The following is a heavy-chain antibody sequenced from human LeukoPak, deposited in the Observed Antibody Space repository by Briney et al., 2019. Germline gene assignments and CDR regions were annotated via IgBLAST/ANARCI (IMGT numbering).Heavy chain of an antibody. CDR2: INSNSGGA. J-gene: IGHJ3*02. Sequence: ASVKVSCKASGYTFTANYMHWVRQAPGQGLEYMGWINSNSGGANYAQKFHGRVAMTRHTSISTVYMELSGLTSDDTAVYYCARDLGGNALDIWGQGTVVTVSS. CDR1: GYTFTANY. CDR3: ARDLGGNALDI. V-gene: IGHV1-2*02. D-gene: IGHD3-16*01.